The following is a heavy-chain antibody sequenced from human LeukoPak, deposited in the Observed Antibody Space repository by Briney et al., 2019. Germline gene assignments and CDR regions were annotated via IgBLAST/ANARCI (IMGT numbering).Heavy chain of an antibody. CDR2: INPSGGST. D-gene: IGHD3-22*01. V-gene: IGHV1-46*01. J-gene: IGHJ4*02. CDR1: GYIFTNYY. CDR3: AREGVYDRRGPGNFDY. Sequence: GASVKVSCKASGYIFTNYYMHWVRQAPGQGLEWMGIINPSGGSTSYAQKFQGRVTMTRDTSTSTVYMELGSLRSEDTAVYYCAREGVYDRRGPGNFDYWGQGTLVTVSS.